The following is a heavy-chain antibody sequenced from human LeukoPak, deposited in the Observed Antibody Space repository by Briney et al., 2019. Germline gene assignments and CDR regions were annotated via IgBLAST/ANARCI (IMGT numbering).Heavy chain of an antibody. J-gene: IGHJ6*02. CDR1: GFTFSSYS. Sequence: PGGSLRLSCAASGFTFSSYSMNWVRQAPGKGLEWVSSISSSSSDIYYADSVKGRLTISRDNAKNSLYLQMNSLRAEDTAVYYCARDSVSALGGSYYYYYYGMDVWGQGTTVTVSS. V-gene: IGHV3-21*01. D-gene: IGHD3-16*01. CDR2: ISSSSSDI. CDR3: ARDSVSALGGSYYYYYYGMDV.